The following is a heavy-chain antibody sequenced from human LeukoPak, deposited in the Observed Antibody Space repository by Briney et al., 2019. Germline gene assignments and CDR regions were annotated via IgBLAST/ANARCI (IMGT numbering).Heavy chain of an antibody. V-gene: IGHV1-46*01. D-gene: IGHD2-15*01. CDR2: INPSGGST. CDR3: ARDPGGSCYCPPDY. Sequence: ASVKVSCKASGYTFTSYYMHWVRQAPGQGLEWMGIINPSGGSTSYAQKFQGRVTMTRDTSTSTVYMEMSSMTSDDTAVYYCARDPGGSCYCPPDYWGQVTLVTVSS. J-gene: IGHJ4*02. CDR1: GYTFTSYY.